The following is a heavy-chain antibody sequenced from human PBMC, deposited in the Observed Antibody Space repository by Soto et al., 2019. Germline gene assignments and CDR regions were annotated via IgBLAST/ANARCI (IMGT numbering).Heavy chain of an antibody. CDR3: AKEKGAVACTVYYYGMDV. Sequence: EVQLLESGGGLVQPGGSLRLSCAASGFTFSSYAMSWVRQAPGKGLEWVSAISGSGGSTYYAGSMKGRFTISRDNPKNMLNLQMNSLRAADTAVYYCAKEKGAVACTVYYYGMDVWGQGTTVTVSS. V-gene: IGHV3-23*01. J-gene: IGHJ6*02. D-gene: IGHD6-19*01. CDR1: GFTFSSYA. CDR2: ISGSGGST.